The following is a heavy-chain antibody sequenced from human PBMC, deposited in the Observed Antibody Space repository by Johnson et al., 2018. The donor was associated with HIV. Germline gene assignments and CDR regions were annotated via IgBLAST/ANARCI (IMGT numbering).Heavy chain of an antibody. CDR2: ISYDGSNK. J-gene: IGHJ3*01. Sequence: QVQLVESGGGVVQPGRSLRLSCAASGFTFSSYAMHWVRQAPGKGLEWVAVISYDGSNKYYADSVKGRFTISRDNSKNTLYLKMNNLRAEDTSVYYCAKDFGSSSWHAFDVWGQGTMVTVSS. CDR1: GFTFSSYA. D-gene: IGHD6-13*01. V-gene: IGHV3-30*04. CDR3: AKDFGSSSWHAFDV.